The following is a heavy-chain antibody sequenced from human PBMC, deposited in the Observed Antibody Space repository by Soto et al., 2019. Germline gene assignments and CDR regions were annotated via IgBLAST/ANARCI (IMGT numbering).Heavy chain of an antibody. CDR1: GFSFSSYA. D-gene: IGHD3-3*01. Sequence: QVQLVESGGGVVQPGRSLRLSCAASGFSFSSYAMHWVRQAPGKGLEWVALISHDGNIKRYADFVEGRFIVFRDNSNNTLLLQMESLKTDDTAVYYCAKELAYGDFWRGLEYWGQGTLVTVAS. CDR2: ISHDGNIK. V-gene: IGHV3-30*18. J-gene: IGHJ4*02. CDR3: AKELAYGDFWRGLEY.